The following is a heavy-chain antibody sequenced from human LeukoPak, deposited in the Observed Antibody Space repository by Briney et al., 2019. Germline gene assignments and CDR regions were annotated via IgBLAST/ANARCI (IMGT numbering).Heavy chain of an antibody. CDR2: INPNSGGT. J-gene: IGHJ4*02. CDR1: GYTFTGYY. Sequence: ASVKVSCKASGYTFTGYYMHWVRQAPGQGLEWMGWINPNSGGTNYAQKFQGRVTMTRDTSISTAYMELSRLRSDDTAVYYCARGHDSSGYSRLWLDYWGQGILVTVSS. CDR3: ARGHDSSGYSRLWLDY. V-gene: IGHV1-2*02. D-gene: IGHD3-22*01.